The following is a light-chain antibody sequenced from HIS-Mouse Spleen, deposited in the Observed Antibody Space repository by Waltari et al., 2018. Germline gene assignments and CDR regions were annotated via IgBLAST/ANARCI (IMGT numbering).Light chain of an antibody. CDR1: SSNIGSNS. CDR2: RNN. Sequence: QSVLTQPPSASGTPGQRVTISCSGSSSNIGSNSVYWYQPLPGTAPKLLIYRNNQRPSGVPDRFSGSKSGTSASLAISGLRSEDEADYYCAAWDDSLSGPWVFGGGTKLTVL. J-gene: IGLJ3*02. CDR3: AAWDDSLSGPWV. V-gene: IGLV1-47*01.